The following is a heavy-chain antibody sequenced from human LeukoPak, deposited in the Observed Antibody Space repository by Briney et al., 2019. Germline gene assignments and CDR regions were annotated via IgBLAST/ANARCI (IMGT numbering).Heavy chain of an antibody. CDR1: QFTFSDHY. CDR3: ARGSFSGFPAINVTGVQGAFDI. D-gene: IGHD3-22*01. Sequence: GGSLRLSCAVSQFTFSDHYMSWIRQAPGKGLEWLSSISSKGDHTNYADSAKGRFTISRDNAKESLFLHMNNLRAEDTAVYFCARGSFSGFPAINVTGVQGAFDIWGQGTVVSVSS. J-gene: IGHJ3*02. CDR2: ISSKGDHT. V-gene: IGHV3-11*05.